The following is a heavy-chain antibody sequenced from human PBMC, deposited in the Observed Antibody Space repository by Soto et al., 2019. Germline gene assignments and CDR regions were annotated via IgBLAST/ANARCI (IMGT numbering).Heavy chain of an antibody. CDR2: IYSGGST. CDR3: ASIRYSSSWYVYFDY. D-gene: IGHD6-13*01. J-gene: IGHJ4*02. CDR1: GFTVISNY. Sequence: GGSLRLSCAASGFTVISNYMSWVRQAPGKGLEWVSVIYSGGSTYYADSVKGRFTISRDNSKNTLYLQMNSLRAEDTAVYYCASIRYSSSWYVYFDYWGQGTLVTVSS. V-gene: IGHV3-66*01.